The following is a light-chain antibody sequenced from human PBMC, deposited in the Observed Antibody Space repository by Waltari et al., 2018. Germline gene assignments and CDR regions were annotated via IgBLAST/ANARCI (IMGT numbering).Light chain of an antibody. CDR2: DAS. J-gene: IGKJ4*01. CDR1: QSVSSY. V-gene: IGKV3-11*01. Sequence: EIVLTQSPVTLSLSPGERATLSCRASQSVSSYLAWYQQKPGQAPRLLIYDASNRATGSPARFSGSGSGTDFTLTISRLEPEDFAVYYCQQRSNWPPLTFGGGTKVEIK. CDR3: QQRSNWPPLT.